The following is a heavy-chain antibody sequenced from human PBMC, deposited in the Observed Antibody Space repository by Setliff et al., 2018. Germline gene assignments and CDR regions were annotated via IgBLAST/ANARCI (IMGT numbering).Heavy chain of an antibody. J-gene: IGHJ4*02. V-gene: IGHV3-48*04. CDR2: ISSSSSTI. CDR1: GFTFRGSA. CDR3: ARDPHFDS. Sequence: GSLRLSCAACGFTFRGSAMRWVRQAPGKGLEWVSYISSSSSTIYYADSVKGRFTISRDNAKNSLYLQMNSLRAEDTAVYYCARDPHFDSWGQGTLVTVSS.